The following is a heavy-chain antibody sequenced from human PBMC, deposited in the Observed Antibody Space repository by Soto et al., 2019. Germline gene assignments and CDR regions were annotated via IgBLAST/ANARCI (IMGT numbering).Heavy chain of an antibody. Sequence: QITLKESGPTLVKPTQTLTLTCTFSGFSLSTSGVGVGWIRQPPGKALEWLALIYWDDDKRYSPSLKSRLTITKDTSKNQVVPKMTNMDPVEPATYYRARDSSGFYGFDHWGQGTLGTVSS. J-gene: IGHJ4*02. CDR1: GFSLSTSGVG. V-gene: IGHV2-5*02. CDR3: ARDSSGFYGFDH. CDR2: IYWDDDK. D-gene: IGHD6-19*01.